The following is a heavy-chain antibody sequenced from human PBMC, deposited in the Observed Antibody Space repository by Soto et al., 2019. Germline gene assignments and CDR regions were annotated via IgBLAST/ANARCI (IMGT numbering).Heavy chain of an antibody. J-gene: IGHJ4*02. CDR1: GFTFSSYS. CDR3: ARDATSCGGDCYSLTAFDY. Sequence: PGGSLRLSCAASGFTFSSYSMNWVRQAPGKGLEWVSSISSSSSYIYYADSVKGRFTISRDNAKNSLYLQMNSLRAEDTAVYYCARDATSCGGDCYSLTAFDYWGQGTLVTVSS. CDR2: ISSSSSYI. V-gene: IGHV3-21*01. D-gene: IGHD2-21*01.